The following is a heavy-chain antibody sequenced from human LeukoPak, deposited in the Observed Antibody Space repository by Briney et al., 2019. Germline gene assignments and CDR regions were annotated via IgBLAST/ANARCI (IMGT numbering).Heavy chain of an antibody. D-gene: IGHD6-19*01. J-gene: IGHJ4*02. CDR2: ISYDGSNK. CDR3: AKDPKSLTVATRGPLDY. V-gene: IGHV3-30*18. Sequence: GRSLRLSCAASGFTFSSYGMHWVRQAPGKGLEWVAVISYDGSNKYYADSVKGRFTISRDNSKNTLYLRMNSLRAEDTAVYYCAKDPKSLTVATRGPLDYWGQGTLVTVSS. CDR1: GFTFSSYG.